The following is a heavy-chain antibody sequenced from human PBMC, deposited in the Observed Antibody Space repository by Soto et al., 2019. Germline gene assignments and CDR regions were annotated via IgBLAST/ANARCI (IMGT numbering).Heavy chain of an antibody. Sequence: SVKVSCKASGFTFTSSAVQWVRQARGQRLEWIGWIVVGSGNTNYAQKFQERVTITRDMSTSTAYMELSSLRSEDTAVYYCASKSTAYYYYGMDVCGQGTTGTVS. D-gene: IGHD5-18*01. CDR3: ASKSTAYYYYGMDV. CDR1: GFTFTSSA. CDR2: IVVGSGNT. J-gene: IGHJ6*02. V-gene: IGHV1-58*01.